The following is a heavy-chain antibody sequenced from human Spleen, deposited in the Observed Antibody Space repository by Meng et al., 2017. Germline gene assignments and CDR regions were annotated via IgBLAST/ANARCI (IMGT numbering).Heavy chain of an antibody. D-gene: IGHD6-13*01. CDR2: IYHSGST. V-gene: IGHV4-38-2*02. J-gene: IGHJ6*02. Sequence: SETLSLTCTVSGYSISSGYYWGWIRQPPGKGLEWIGSIYHSGSTYYNPSLKSRVTISVDTSKNQFSLKLSSVTAADTAAYYCARGRRQQLVNYYYYAVDVWGQGTTVTVSS. CDR3: ARGRRQQLVNYYYYAVDV. CDR1: GYSISSGYY.